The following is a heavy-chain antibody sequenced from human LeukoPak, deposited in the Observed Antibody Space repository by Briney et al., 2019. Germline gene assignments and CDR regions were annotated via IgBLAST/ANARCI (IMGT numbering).Heavy chain of an antibody. CDR2: INPNSGGT. Sequence: ASVKVSCKASGYTFTGYYMHWVRQAPGQGLEWMGWINPNSGGTNYAQKFQGRVTMTRDTSISTAYMELSRLRSDDTAVYYCARELWFGELLPSTYYYGMDVWGQGTTVTVSS. V-gene: IGHV1-2*02. CDR1: GYTFTGYY. D-gene: IGHD3-10*01. CDR3: ARELWFGELLPSTYYYGMDV. J-gene: IGHJ6*02.